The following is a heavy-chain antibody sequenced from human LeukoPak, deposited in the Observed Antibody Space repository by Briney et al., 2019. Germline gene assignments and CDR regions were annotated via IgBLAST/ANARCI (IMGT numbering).Heavy chain of an antibody. CDR1: GYTFTGYY. V-gene: IGHV1-2*02. J-gene: IGHJ4*02. D-gene: IGHD3-22*01. Sequence: ASVKVSCKASGYTFTGYYMHWVRQAPGQGLEWMGWINPNSGGANYARKFQGRVTMTRDTSISTAYMELSKLRSDDTAVYYCARGDYYDGSGFPDYWGPGTLVTVSS. CDR2: INPNSGGA. CDR3: ARGDYYDGSGFPDY.